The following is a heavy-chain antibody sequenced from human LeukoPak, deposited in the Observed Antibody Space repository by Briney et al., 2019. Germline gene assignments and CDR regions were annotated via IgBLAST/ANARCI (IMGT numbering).Heavy chain of an antibody. CDR2: ICYDGDTT. CDR1: GFSFYEYT. V-gene: IGHV3-43*01. D-gene: IGHD1/OR15-1a*01. CDR3: AKDGHYCTATTCYSSWFDP. J-gene: IGHJ5*02. Sequence: HPGESLRLSCGASGFSFYEYTMHWVRQAPGKGLEWVALICYDGDTTYYADSVRGRFTVSRDNSKNSLFLQMSSLRTHDTVFYYCAKDGHYCTATTCYSSWFDPWGQGTLVTVSS.